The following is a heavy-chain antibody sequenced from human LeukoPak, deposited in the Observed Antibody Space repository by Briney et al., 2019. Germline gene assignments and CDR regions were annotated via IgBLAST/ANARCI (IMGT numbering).Heavy chain of an antibody. D-gene: IGHD1-26*01. Sequence: GGSLRLSCAASGFIFSNFGMHWVRQAPGKGLEWVAFIRFDGGNKYCADSVKGRFTISRDNSENTLYLQMNSLTAEDTSVYYCARGSYYDYFDYWGQGTLVTLSS. CDR3: ARGSYYDYFDY. CDR1: GFIFSNFG. V-gene: IGHV3-30*02. CDR2: IRFDGGNK. J-gene: IGHJ4*02.